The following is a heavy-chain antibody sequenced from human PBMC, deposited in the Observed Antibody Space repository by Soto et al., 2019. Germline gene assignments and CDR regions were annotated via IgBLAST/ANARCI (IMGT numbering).Heavy chain of an antibody. J-gene: IGHJ6*02. CDR1: GFTFSSYA. Sequence: GGSLRLSCAASGFTFSSYAMSWVRQAPGKGLEWVSAISGSGGSTYYADSVKGRFTISRDNSKNTLYLQMNSLRAEDTAVYYCAKWVSSAPYYYYYGMDVWGQGTTVTVSS. V-gene: IGHV3-23*01. D-gene: IGHD6-19*01. CDR2: ISGSGGST. CDR3: AKWVSSAPYYYYYGMDV.